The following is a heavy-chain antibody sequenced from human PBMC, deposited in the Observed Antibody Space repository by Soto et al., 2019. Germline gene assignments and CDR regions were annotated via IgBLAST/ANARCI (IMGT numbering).Heavy chain of an antibody. Sequence: QVQLQESGPGLVKPSQTLSLTCTVSGGPINSPDYYWTWIRQSPGKGLEWIGYLYFNGGPQYHPSLRTPVSMSLDTSKKHFSLKMRSVTAADTAVYYCARGISKYSSWYEPHTWFDAWGPGVLVTVPS. D-gene: IGHD6-13*01. CDR2: LYFNGGP. CDR1: GGPINSPDYY. V-gene: IGHV4-30-4*01. J-gene: IGHJ5*02. CDR3: ARGISKYSSWYEPHTWFDA.